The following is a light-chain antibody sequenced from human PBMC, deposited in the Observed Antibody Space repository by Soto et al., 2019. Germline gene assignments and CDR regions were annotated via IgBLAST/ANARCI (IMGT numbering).Light chain of an antibody. CDR1: SSDVGSYNL. J-gene: IGLJ1*01. Sequence: QSALTQPASVSGSPGQSITISCTGASSDVGSYNLVSWYQQHPGKAPKLIIYGVSERPSGVSNRFSGSKSGNTASLTISGLQAEDEADYYCCSYAGSSPYVFGTGTKLTVL. CDR2: GVS. CDR3: CSYAGSSPYV. V-gene: IGLV2-23*02.